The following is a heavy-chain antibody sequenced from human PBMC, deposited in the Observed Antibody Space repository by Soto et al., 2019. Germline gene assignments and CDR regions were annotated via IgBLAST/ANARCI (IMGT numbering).Heavy chain of an antibody. CDR1: GYSFTSYG. V-gene: IGHV1-18*01. CDR2: ISPYNGNT. Sequence: QVHLVQSGAEVKKPGASVKVSCKASGYSFTSYGIGWVRQAPGQGLEWMGWISPYNGNTYYAQKLQGRVTMTTDTSTNTVYMELRSLRSEDTAVYYCARDPSFDRNYYYGIDVWGQGTTVTVSS. J-gene: IGHJ6*02. CDR3: ARDPSFDRNYYYGIDV.